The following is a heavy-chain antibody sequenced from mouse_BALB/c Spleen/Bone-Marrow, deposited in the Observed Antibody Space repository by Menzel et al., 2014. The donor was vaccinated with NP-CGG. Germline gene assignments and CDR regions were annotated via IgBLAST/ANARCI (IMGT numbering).Heavy chain of an antibody. Sequence: EVKLMESGGGLVQPGGSLRLSCATSGFTFTDYYMSWVRQPPGKALEWLGFIRNKANGYTTEYSASVKGRFTISRDNSQSILYLQMNTLRAEDSATYYCARDYYSFFAYWGQGTLVTVSA. CDR2: IRNKANGYTT. J-gene: IGHJ3*01. D-gene: IGHD1-2*01. CDR1: GFTFTDYY. CDR3: ARDYYSFFAY. V-gene: IGHV7-3*02.